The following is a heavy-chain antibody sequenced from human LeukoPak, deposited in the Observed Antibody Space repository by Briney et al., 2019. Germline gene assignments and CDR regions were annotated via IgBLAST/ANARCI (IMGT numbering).Heavy chain of an antibody. CDR3: AKSVVNSGTYIPFDY. Sequence: TGGSLRLSCAASGFTFSQYAMNWVRQAPGKGLEWVSVISGSGRSTYYADSVKGRFTISRDKSTNTVYLQMSSLRAEDTAFYYCAKSVVNSGTYIPFDYWGQGTLVTVSS. CDR1: GFTFSQYA. V-gene: IGHV3-23*01. CDR2: ISGSGRST. J-gene: IGHJ4*02. D-gene: IGHD1-26*01.